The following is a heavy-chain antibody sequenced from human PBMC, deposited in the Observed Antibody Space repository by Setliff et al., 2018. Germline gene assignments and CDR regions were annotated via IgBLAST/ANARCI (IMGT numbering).Heavy chain of an antibody. V-gene: IGHV4-38-2*01. CDR1: GYSISSGYN. J-gene: IGHJ5*02. Sequence: PSETLSLTCAVSGYSISSGYNWGWIRQPPGKGLEWIGSIYYRGSTSYNSSLKSRVTISVDKSKNQFSLKLSSVTAADTAVYYCARVLNWFDPWGRGTLVTSPQ. CDR3: ARVLNWFDP. CDR2: IYYRGST. D-gene: IGHD2-8*01.